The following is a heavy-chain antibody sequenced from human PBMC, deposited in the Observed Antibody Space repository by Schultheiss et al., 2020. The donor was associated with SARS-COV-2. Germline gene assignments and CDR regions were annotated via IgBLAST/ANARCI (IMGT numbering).Heavy chain of an antibody. V-gene: IGHV3-23*01. CDR3: ARGSQEWLRPFDY. CDR1: GYNFGSYA. CDR2: ISGSGGRT. D-gene: IGHD5-12*01. Sequence: GGSLRLSCAASGYNFGSYAMSWVRQAPGKGLECVSGISGSGGRTYYADSVKGRFTISRDNFKDTLFLQMNSLRVEDTAIYYCARGSQEWLRPFDYWGQGTLVTVSS. J-gene: IGHJ4*02.